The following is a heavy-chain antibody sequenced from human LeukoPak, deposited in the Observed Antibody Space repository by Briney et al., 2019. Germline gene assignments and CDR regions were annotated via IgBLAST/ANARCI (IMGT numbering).Heavy chain of an antibody. V-gene: IGHV4-34*01. CDR3: ARGAGMSPAATAYYYYMDV. CDR2: INHSGST. D-gene: IGHD2-2*01. J-gene: IGHJ6*03. CDR1: GGSFSGYY. Sequence: PSETLSLTCAVYGGSFSGYYWSWIRQPPGKGLEWIGEINHSGSTNYNPSLKSRVTISVDTSKNQFSLKLSSVTAADTAVYYCARGAGMSPAATAYYYYMDVWGKGPRSPSP.